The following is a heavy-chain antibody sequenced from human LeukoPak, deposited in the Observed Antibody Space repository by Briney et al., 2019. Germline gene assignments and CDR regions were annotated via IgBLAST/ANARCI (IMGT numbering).Heavy chain of an antibody. V-gene: IGHV4-39*07. Sequence: SETLSLTCTVSGGSITGSNYYWDWIRQTPGKGLEWIGGIYYSGTAYYNPSLKSRVTISVDTSKNQFSLKVSSVTAADTAVYYCVRDDALVREPIARNWFDPWGQGALVTVSS. J-gene: IGHJ5*02. CDR3: VRDDALVREPIARNWFDP. CDR1: GGSITGSNYY. CDR2: IYYSGTA. D-gene: IGHD3-10*01.